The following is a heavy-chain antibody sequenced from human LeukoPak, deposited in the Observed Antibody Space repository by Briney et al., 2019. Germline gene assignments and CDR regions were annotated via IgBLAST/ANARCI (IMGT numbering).Heavy chain of an antibody. CDR2: ISAYNGNT. CDR1: GNTFTSYG. Sequence: ASVKVSCKASGNTFTSYGISCVRQAPGQGLEWMGWISAYNGNTNYAQKLQGRVTTTTDTSTSTAYMELRSLRLVDTGVYYTAREENCSGGICYFDYWGQGTLVTVSS. CDR3: AREENCSGGICYFDY. V-gene: IGHV1-18*01. D-gene: IGHD2-15*01. J-gene: IGHJ4*02.